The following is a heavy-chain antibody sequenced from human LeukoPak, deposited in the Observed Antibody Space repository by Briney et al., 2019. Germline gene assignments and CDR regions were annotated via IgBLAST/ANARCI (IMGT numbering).Heavy chain of an antibody. D-gene: IGHD3-10*01. V-gene: IGHV4-34*01. Sequence: SETLSLTCAVYGGSFSGYYWSWIRQPPGKGLEWIGEIDHSGSTNYNPSLKSRVTISVDTSKYQFSLKLSSVTAADTAVYYCARPYYGSGSFDAFDIWGQGTMVTVSS. CDR3: ARPYYGSGSFDAFDI. CDR1: GGSFSGYY. CDR2: IDHSGST. J-gene: IGHJ3*02.